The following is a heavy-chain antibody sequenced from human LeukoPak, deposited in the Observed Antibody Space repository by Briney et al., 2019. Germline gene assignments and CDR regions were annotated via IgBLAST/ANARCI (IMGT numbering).Heavy chain of an antibody. D-gene: IGHD3-10*01. V-gene: IGHV4-38-2*02. J-gene: IGHJ4*02. CDR2: IYHSGIT. Sequence: SETLSLTCTVSGYSISSGYYWGWIRQPPGKGLEWIGSIYHSGITYYDPSLKSRVTISVDTSKNQFSLKLSSVTAADTAVYYCARDPMVRGVIGLSNWGQGTLVTVSS. CDR1: GYSISSGYY. CDR3: ARDPMVRGVIGLSN.